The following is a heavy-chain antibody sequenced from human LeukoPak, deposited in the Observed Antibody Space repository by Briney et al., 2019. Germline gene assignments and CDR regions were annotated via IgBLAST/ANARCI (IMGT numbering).Heavy chain of an antibody. J-gene: IGHJ6*02. CDR2: ISRSSTYI. Sequence: GGSLRLSCAASGFTFSSYWMSWVRQAPGRGLEWVSSISRSSTYIYYADSVKGRFTISRDNAKNSLYLQMNSLRAEDTAVYYCARGTTDYLGMDVWGQGTTVTVSS. V-gene: IGHV3-21*01. D-gene: IGHD4-17*01. CDR1: GFTFSSYW. CDR3: ARGTTDYLGMDV.